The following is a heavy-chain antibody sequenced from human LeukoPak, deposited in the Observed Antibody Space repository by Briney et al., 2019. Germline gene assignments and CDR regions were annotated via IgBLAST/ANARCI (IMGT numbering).Heavy chain of an antibody. D-gene: IGHD5-12*01. J-gene: IGHJ4*02. CDR2: FIPIFGTA. Sequence: GASVKVSCKASGGTFSSYAISWVRQAPGQGLEWMGGFIPIFGTANYAQKFQGRVTITADESTSTAYMELSSLRSEDTAVYYCARGLPAAPFDYWGQGTLVTVSS. CDR3: ARGLPAAPFDY. CDR1: GGTFSSYA. V-gene: IGHV1-69*01.